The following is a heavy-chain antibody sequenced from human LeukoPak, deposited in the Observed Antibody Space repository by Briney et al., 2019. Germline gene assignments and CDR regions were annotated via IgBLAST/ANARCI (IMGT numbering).Heavy chain of an antibody. Sequence: ASVKVSCKVPGYTLTELSMHWVRQAPGKGLEWMGGFDPEDGETIYAQKFQGRVTMTEDTSTDTAYMELSSLRSEDTAVYYCATGGTPYYYYGMDVWGQGTTVTVSS. CDR3: ATGGTPYYYYGMDV. D-gene: IGHD1-26*01. J-gene: IGHJ6*02. CDR1: GYTLTELS. CDR2: FDPEDGET. V-gene: IGHV1-24*01.